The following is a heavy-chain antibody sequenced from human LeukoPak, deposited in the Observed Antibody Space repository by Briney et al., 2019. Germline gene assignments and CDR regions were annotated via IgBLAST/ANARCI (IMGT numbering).Heavy chain of an antibody. CDR2: VGAIGSSTM. CDR3: ARDLHYAFDI. V-gene: IGHV3-48*01. Sequence: GGSLRLSCAASGFTFSSYSMNWVRQAPGKGLEWVSYVGAIGSSTMYYAESVMGRFTISRDNAKNSVFLQMNSLRAEDTAVYYCARDLHYAFDIWGQGTMVTVSS. J-gene: IGHJ3*02. CDR1: GFTFSSYS.